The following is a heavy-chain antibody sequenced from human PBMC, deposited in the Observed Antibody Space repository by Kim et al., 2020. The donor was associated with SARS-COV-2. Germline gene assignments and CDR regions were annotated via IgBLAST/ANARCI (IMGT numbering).Heavy chain of an antibody. J-gene: IGHJ6*03. Sequence: GRFTISRDNSKNSLYLQMNSLRTEDTALYYCASTKTFAQGNYYYYYMDVWGKGTTVTVSS. CDR3: ASTKTFAQGNYYYYYMDV. V-gene: IGHV3-43*01.